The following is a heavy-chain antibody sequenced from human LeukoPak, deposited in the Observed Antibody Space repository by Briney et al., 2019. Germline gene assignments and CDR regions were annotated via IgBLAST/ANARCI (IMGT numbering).Heavy chain of an antibody. CDR1: GGSFSGYY. J-gene: IGHJ4*02. CDR3: ASLRERSFYARGFDY. D-gene: IGHD2-2*01. V-gene: IGHV4-34*01. Sequence: SETLSLTCAVYGGSFSGYYWSWIRQPPGKGLEWIGEINHSGSTNYNPSLKSRVTISVDTSKNQFSLKLSSVTAADTAVYYCASLRERSFYARGFDYWGQGTLVTVSS. CDR2: INHSGST.